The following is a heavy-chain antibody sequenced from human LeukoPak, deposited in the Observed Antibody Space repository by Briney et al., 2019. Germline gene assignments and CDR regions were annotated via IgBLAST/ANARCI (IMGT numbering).Heavy chain of an antibody. Sequence: ASVKVSRKASGGTFSRYAISWVRQAPGQGPEWMGGIIPIFGTTNYAQKFQGRVTITADESTSTAYMELSSLRSEDTAVYYCARIVGIASRGYFDYWGQGTLVTVSS. J-gene: IGHJ4*02. CDR3: ARIVGIASRGYFDY. D-gene: IGHD3-10*01. CDR2: IIPIFGTT. V-gene: IGHV1-69*13. CDR1: GGTFSRYA.